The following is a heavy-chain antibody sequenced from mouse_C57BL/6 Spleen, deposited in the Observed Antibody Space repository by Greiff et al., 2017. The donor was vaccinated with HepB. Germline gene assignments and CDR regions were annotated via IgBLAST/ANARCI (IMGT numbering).Heavy chain of an antibody. V-gene: IGHV5-4*01. CDR3: ARDEWARQPTWFAY. J-gene: IGHJ3*01. D-gene: IGHD3-2*01. Sequence: EVHLVESGGGLVKPGGSLKLSCAASGFTFSSYAMSWVRQTPEKRLEWVATISDGGSYTYYPDNVKGRFTISRDNAKNNLYLQMSHLKSEDTAMYYCARDEWARQPTWFAYWGQGTLVTVSA. CDR1: GFTFSSYA. CDR2: ISDGGSYT.